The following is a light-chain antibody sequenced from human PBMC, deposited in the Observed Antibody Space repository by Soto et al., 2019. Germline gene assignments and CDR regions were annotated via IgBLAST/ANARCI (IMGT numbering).Light chain of an antibody. J-gene: IGKJ4*01. CDR2: WAS. CDR3: QQYYTIPIT. CDR1: QTVLFAPNNKNY. Sequence: DILLTQSPDSLAVSLGERATINCKSSQTVLFAPNNKNYLAWYQQKPGQAPKLLIYWASARESGVPDRFSGSGSETDFNFTITSLQAEDVAVYYCQQYYTIPITFGGGTKVDIK. V-gene: IGKV4-1*01.